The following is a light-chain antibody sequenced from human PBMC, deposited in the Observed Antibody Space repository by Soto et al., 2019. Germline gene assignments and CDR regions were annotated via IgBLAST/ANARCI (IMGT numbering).Light chain of an antibody. CDR3: SSYAASNNFYFV. V-gene: IGLV2-8*01. Sequence: QSALTQPTSASGSPGQSVTISCTGTSSDVGGYNYVSWYQQYPGRAPKLMIYEVTKRPSGVPDRFSGSKSGNTASLTVSGLRAEDEADYHCSSYAASNNFYFVFGGGTKLTVL. CDR1: SSDVGGYNY. CDR2: EVT. J-gene: IGLJ3*02.